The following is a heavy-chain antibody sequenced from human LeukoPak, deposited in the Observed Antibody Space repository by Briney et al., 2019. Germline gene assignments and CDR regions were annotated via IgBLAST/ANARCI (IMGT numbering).Heavy chain of an antibody. CDR1: EYTFTGYY. CDR3: ARTINYYDSSGYYYGLDY. V-gene: IGHV1-2*02. Sequence: ASVKVSCKASEYTFTGYYMHWVRQAPGQGLEWMGWINPNSGGTNYAQKFPGRVTMTRDTSISTAYMELSRLRSDDTAVYYCARTINYYDSSGYYYGLDYWGQGTLVTVSS. J-gene: IGHJ4*02. CDR2: INPNSGGT. D-gene: IGHD3-22*01.